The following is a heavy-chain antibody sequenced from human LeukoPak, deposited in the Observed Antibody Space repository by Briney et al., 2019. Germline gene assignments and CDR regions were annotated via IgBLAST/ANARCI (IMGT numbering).Heavy chain of an antibody. Sequence: PSETLSLTCTVSGGSISSSSYYWGWIRQTPGKGLEWIGYIFYSGNTNYNPSLKSRVTISVDTSKNQFSLRLSSVTAADTALYYCARGRYCNSANCDFHRFDYWGQGTLVTVSS. D-gene: IGHD2/OR15-2a*01. CDR3: ARGRYCNSANCDFHRFDY. CDR1: GGSISSSSYY. CDR2: IFYSGNT. V-gene: IGHV4-61*05. J-gene: IGHJ4*02.